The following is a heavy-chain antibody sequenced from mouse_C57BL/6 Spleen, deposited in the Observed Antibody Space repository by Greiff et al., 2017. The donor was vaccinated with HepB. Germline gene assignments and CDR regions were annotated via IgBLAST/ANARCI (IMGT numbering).Heavy chain of an antibody. CDR3: ARWGTTVVAPFDY. CDR1: GYTFTSYW. CDR2: IYPSDSET. V-gene: IGHV1-61*01. D-gene: IGHD1-1*01. J-gene: IGHJ2*01. Sequence: VQLQQPGAELVRPGSSVKLSCKASGYTFTSYWMDWVKQRPGQGLEWIGNIYPSDSETHYNQKFKDKATLTVDKSSSTAYMQLSSLTSEDSEVYYCARWGTTVVAPFDYWGQGTTLTVSS.